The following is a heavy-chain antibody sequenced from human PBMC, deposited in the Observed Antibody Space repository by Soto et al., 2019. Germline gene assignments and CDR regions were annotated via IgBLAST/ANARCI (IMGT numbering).Heavy chain of an antibody. J-gene: IGHJ6*03. D-gene: IGHD3-3*01. V-gene: IGHV3-66*01. CDR1: GFTVSSNY. Sequence: PGGSLRLSCAASGFTVSSNYMSWVRQAPGKGLEWVSVIYSGGSTYYADSVKGRFTISRDNSKNTLYLQMNSLRAEDTAVYYCARDRVRNYDFWSGYLYYMYVWGQGTSVTVSS. CDR3: ARDRVRNYDFWSGYLYYMYV. CDR2: IYSGGST.